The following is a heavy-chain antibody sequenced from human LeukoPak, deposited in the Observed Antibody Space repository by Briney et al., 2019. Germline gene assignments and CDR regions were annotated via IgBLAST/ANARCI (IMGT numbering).Heavy chain of an antibody. CDR2: IYPGDSDT. V-gene: IGHV5-51*01. D-gene: IGHD3-10*01. Sequence: GGSLKISCKGSGYRFTSYWIGWVRQMPGKGLEWMGIIYPGDSDTRYSPSFQGQVTISADKSISTAYLQWSSLKASDTAMYYCASHLYYYGSGSYTPYYFDYWGQGTLVTVSS. J-gene: IGHJ4*02. CDR3: ASHLYYYGSGSYTPYYFDY. CDR1: GYRFTSYW.